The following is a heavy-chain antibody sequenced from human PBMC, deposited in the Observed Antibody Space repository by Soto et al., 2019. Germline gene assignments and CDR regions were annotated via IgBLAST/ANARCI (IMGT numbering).Heavy chain of an antibody. J-gene: IGHJ4*02. CDR2: ISSGSSDT. Sequence: EVQLVESGGGLVKPGESLRLSCEASGFTFSRVSRNWVRQVPGKGLEWVASISSGSSDTWYADSVKGRFIISRDNAQNSLCLQMNILRPEDTAMYYCARVAYWGPGTQVTVSS. V-gene: IGHV3-21*02. CDR1: GFTFSRVS. CDR3: ARVAY.